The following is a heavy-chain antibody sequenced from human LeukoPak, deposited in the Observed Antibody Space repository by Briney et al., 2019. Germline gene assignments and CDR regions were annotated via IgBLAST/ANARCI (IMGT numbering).Heavy chain of an antibody. CDR3: AREGGGSGLWYYYL. V-gene: IGHV3-64*02. Sequence: PGGSLRLSCAASGFTFGSYSMHWVRQAPRKGPEFVSVIVGVVLATFYADSVKDRFPISRDNSKSALYLEMGSVRAEDRAVYCCAREGGGSGLWYYYLWGRGTLVTVSS. CDR1: GFTFGSYS. J-gene: IGHJ2*01. CDR2: IVGVVLAT. D-gene: IGHD1-26*01.